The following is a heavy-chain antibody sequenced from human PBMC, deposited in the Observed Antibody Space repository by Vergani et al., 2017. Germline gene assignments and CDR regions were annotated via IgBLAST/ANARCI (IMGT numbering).Heavy chain of an antibody. Sequence: QVQLQASGPGRVKPPQTLSLTCTMSGGSISAGYYFCSWIRQPAGKGLEWLGHISASGNASHSPSLKTRVSMSVDTSKNQFSLTVTSVTAADTAIYFCARRSGGYYSGGKVHPLRTAFDVWGHGTVVTVSS. D-gene: IGHD2-15*01. CDR3: ARRSGGYYSGGKVHPLRTAFDV. CDR1: GGSISAGYYF. CDR2: ISASGNA. V-gene: IGHV4-61*02. J-gene: IGHJ3*01.